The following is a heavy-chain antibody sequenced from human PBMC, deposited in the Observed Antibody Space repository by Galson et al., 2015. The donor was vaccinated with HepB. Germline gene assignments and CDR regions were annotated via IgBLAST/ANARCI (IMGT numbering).Heavy chain of an antibody. Sequence: SLRLSCAASGFTFSSYGMHWVRQAPGKGLEWVAVIWYDGSNKYYADSVKGRFTIFRDNSKNTLYLQMNSLRAEDTAVYYCASEYYYDSSGFDYWGQGTLVTVSS. V-gene: IGHV3-33*01. CDR2: IWYDGSNK. J-gene: IGHJ4*02. D-gene: IGHD3-22*01. CDR3: ASEYYYDSSGFDY. CDR1: GFTFSSYG.